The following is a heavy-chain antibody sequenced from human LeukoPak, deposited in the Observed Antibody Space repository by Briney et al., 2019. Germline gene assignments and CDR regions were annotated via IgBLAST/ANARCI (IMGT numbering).Heavy chain of an antibody. CDR3: ARLPNRMAFDY. J-gene: IGHJ4*02. V-gene: IGHV1-69*04. CDR2: IIPILGIA. CDR1: GGTFSSYA. D-gene: IGHD2-2*01. Sequence: GASVKVSCKASGGTFSSYAISWVRQAPGQGLEWMGRIIPILGIANYAQKFQGRVTITADKSTSTAYMELSSLRSEDTAVYYCARLPNRMAFDYWGQGTLVTVSS.